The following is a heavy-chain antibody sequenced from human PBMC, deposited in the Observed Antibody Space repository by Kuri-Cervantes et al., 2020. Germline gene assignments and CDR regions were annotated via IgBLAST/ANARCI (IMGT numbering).Heavy chain of an antibody. CDR3: ARSFSTGHITRRDAFDI. Sequence: SETLSLTCTVSGGSISSYYWSWIRQPPGKGLEWIGYIYYSGSTNYNPSLKSRVTISVDTSKNQFSLKLGSVTAADTAVYYCARSFSTGHITRRDAFDIWGQGTMVTVSS. V-gene: IGHV4-59*13. CDR1: GGSISSYY. CDR2: IYYSGST. J-gene: IGHJ3*02. D-gene: IGHD3-3*01.